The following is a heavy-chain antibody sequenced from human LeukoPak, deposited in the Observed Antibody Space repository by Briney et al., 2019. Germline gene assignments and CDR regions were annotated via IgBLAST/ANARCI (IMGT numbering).Heavy chain of an antibody. J-gene: IGHJ4*02. D-gene: IGHD4-17*01. Sequence: SVKVSCKASGYTFTSYHIGWVRLAPGQGLEWMGRIIPILGIANYAQKFQGRVTITADKSTSTAYMELSSLRSEDTAVYYCARTGATYGDLSYFDYWGQGTLVTVSS. CDR3: ARTGATYGDLSYFDY. CDR2: IIPILGIA. V-gene: IGHV1-69*02. CDR1: GYTFTSYH.